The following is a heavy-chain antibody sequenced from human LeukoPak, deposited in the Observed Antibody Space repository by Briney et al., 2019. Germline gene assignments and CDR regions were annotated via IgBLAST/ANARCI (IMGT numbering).Heavy chain of an antibody. CDR3: ARGGYRVGDDY. CDR2: MNPNSGNT. CDR1: GYTFTSYD. V-gene: IGHV1-8*01. J-gene: IGHJ4*02. Sequence: GASVKVSCKASGYTFTSYDINWVRQAPVQGLEWMGWMNPNSGNTGYLQKFQGRGTMTRTTYICAAYMELSSLRSEDTAVYYCARGGYRVGDDYWGQGTLVTVSS. D-gene: IGHD2-2*03.